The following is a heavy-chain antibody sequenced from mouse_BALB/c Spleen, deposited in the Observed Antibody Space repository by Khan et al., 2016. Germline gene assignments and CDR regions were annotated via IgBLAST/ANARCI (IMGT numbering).Heavy chain of an antibody. V-gene: IGHV4-1*02. J-gene: IGHJ1*01. CDR3: ASTFWYFDV. CDR1: GFDFSRYW. Sequence: EVKLFESGGGLVQPGGSRKLSCAAPGFDFSRYWMRWVRQAPGKGQEWIGEMKPDSRTINYTPSPKDKFIISRDNAKNTLYLQMSKVRSEDTALYYFASTFWYFDVWGAGTTVTVSS. CDR2: MKPDSRTI.